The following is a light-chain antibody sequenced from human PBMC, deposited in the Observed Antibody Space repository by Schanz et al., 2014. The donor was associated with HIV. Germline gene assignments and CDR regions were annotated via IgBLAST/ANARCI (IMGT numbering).Light chain of an antibody. J-gene: IGKJ2*01. CDR2: AAS. CDR1: QTVSSF. Sequence: DIQMTQSPSSLSASVGDRVNITCRASQTVSSFLNWYQQKPGKAPKLLIYAASTLQSGVPSRFSGSGSGTDFALTISSLQPEDFATYYCLQDSSKPYTFGQGTNLEIK. CDR3: LQDSSKPYT. V-gene: IGKV1-39*01.